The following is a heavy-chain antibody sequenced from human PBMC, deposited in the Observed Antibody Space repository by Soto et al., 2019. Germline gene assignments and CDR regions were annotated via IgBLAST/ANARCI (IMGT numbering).Heavy chain of an antibody. CDR2: IGWNSGRI. Sequence: EVQLVESGGGLVQPGRSLRLSCAASGFTFDDYAMHWVRQVPGKGLEWVSGIGWNSGRIGYADSVKGRFTISRDNAKNSLYLQMNSLRAEDTALYYCAKGEGYDYGDYELDYWGQGTLVTVSS. CDR1: GFTFDDYA. CDR3: AKGEGYDYGDYELDY. J-gene: IGHJ4*02. D-gene: IGHD4-17*01. V-gene: IGHV3-9*01.